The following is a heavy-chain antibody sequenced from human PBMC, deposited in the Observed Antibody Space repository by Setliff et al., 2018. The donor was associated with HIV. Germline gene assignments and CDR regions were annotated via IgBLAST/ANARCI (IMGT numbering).Heavy chain of an antibody. CDR1: AHTFTSYY. CDR3: ARAPYSSVMHYFDY. CDR2: INGNTGAT. Sequence: VASVKVSCKASAHTFTSYYVHWVRQAPGQGLEWMGWINGNTGATNYAQRSQGRITMTTGTSLTTAYMELSRLRSDDTAVYYCARAPYSSVMHYFDYWGQGTLVTVSS. J-gene: IGHJ4*02. D-gene: IGHD4-4*01. V-gene: IGHV1-2*02.